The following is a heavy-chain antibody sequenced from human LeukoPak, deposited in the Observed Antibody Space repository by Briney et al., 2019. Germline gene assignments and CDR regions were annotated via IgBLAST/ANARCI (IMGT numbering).Heavy chain of an antibody. CDR3: ARDPGIVGATEFGY. CDR2: ISAYNGNT. J-gene: IGHJ4*02. D-gene: IGHD1-26*01. Sequence: ASVKVSCKSSGYTFTSYGISWVRQAPGQGLEWMGWISAYNGNTNYAQKLQGRVTMTTDTSTSTAYMELRSLRSDDTAVYYCARDPGIVGATEFGYWGQGTLVTVSS. V-gene: IGHV1-18*01. CDR1: GYTFTSYG.